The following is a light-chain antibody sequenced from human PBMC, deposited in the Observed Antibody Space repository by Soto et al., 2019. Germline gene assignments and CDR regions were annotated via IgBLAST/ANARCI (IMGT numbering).Light chain of an antibody. CDR3: QSDDSSLTLRV. Sequence: QSVLTQPPSVSGAPGQRVTISCTGSSSNIGAGYDVHWYQQLPGTAPKLLIYANSNRPSGVPDRFSASKSGTSASLAITGLQAEDEADYYCQSDDSSLTLRVVGTGTKLTVL. CDR1: SSNIGAGYD. CDR2: ANS. V-gene: IGLV1-40*01. J-gene: IGLJ1*01.